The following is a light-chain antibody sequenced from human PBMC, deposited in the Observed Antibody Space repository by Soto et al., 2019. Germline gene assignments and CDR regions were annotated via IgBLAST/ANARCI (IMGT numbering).Light chain of an antibody. CDR3: QQLNSYPPEIT. V-gene: IGKV1-9*01. CDR1: QGISSF. J-gene: IGKJ5*01. CDR2: AAS. Sequence: DIQLTQSPSFLSASVGDRVTITCRASQGISSFLAWYQQKPGKAPKLLIYAASTLQSGVPSRFSGSGSGTEFTITISILQPEDFATYYCQQLNSYPPEITFGQGTRLEIK.